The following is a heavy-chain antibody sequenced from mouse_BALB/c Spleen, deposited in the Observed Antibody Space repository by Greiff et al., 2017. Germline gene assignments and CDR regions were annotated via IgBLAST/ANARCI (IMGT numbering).Heavy chain of an antibody. J-gene: IGHJ3*01. D-gene: IGHD3-1*01. CDR2: INPSNGGT. CDR1: GYTFTSYY. Sequence: QVQLQQPGAELVKPGASVKLSCKASGYTFTSYYMYWVKQRPGQGLEWIGGINPSNGGTNFNEKFKSKATLTVDKSSSTAYMQLSSLTSEDSAVYYCTRSGPRGAYWGQGTLVTVSA. V-gene: IGHV1S81*02. CDR3: TRSGPRGAY.